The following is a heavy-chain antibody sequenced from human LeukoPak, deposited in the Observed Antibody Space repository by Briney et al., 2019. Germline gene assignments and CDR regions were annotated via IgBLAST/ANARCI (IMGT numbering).Heavy chain of an antibody. CDR1: GYSISSGYY. Sequence: PSETLSLTCTVSGYSISSGYYWGWIRQPPGKGLEWIGSIYHSGSTNYNPSLKSRVTISVDTSKNQFSLKLSSVTAADTAVYYCARGPRITIFGVVTPRWFDPWGQGTLVTVSS. D-gene: IGHD3-3*01. CDR2: IYHSGST. V-gene: IGHV4-38-2*02. CDR3: ARGPRITIFGVVTPRWFDP. J-gene: IGHJ5*02.